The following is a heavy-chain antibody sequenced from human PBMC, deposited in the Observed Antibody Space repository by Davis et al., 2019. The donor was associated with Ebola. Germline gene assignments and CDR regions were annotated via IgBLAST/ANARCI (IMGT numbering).Heavy chain of an antibody. CDR3: ARDLGYNAYFDY. J-gene: IGHJ4*02. CDR1: GFTFSSYG. V-gene: IGHV3-33*01. Sequence: PGGSLRLSCAASGFTFSSYGMHWVRQAPGKGLEWVAVIWYDGSNKYYADSVKGRFTISRDNSKNTLYLQMSSLRAEDTAVYYCARDLGYNAYFDYWGQGTLVTVSS. D-gene: IGHD1-1*01. CDR2: IWYDGSNK.